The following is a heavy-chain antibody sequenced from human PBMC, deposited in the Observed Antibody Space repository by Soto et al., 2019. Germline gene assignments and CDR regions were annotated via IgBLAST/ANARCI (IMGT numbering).Heavy chain of an antibody. CDR1: GGSISSGGYY. V-gene: IGHV4-31*03. CDR3: ARGTAMTGECLDY. CDR2: IYYSGST. Sequence: QVQLQESGPGLVKPSQTLSLTCTVSGGSISSGGYYWSWIRQLPGKGLEWIGYIYYSGSTYYSPSLKSRVTMSVATSKNQFSLKLSSVTAADTAVYYCARGTAMTGECLDYWGQGTLVTVSS. D-gene: IGHD7-27*01. J-gene: IGHJ4*02.